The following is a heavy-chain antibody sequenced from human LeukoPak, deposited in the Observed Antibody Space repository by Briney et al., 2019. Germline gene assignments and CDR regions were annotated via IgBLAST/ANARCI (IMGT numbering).Heavy chain of an antibody. CDR2: IYYSGST. CDR1: GGSISSYY. V-gene: IGHV4-59*12. Sequence: SETLSLTCTVSGGSISSYYWSWIRQPPGKGLEWIGYIYYSGSTNYNPSLKSRVTISVDTSKNQFSLRLTSVTAADTAVYYCARRALSSSSHIDYWGQGTLVTVSS. D-gene: IGHD6-13*01. J-gene: IGHJ4*02. CDR3: ARRALSSSSHIDY.